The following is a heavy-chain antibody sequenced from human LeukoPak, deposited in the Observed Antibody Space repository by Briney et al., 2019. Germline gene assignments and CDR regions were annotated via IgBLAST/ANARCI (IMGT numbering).Heavy chain of an antibody. D-gene: IGHD5-18*01. Sequence: GESLKISCKGSGYSFTSYWIGWVRQMPGKGLEWMGIIYPGDSDTRYSPSFQGRVTISADKSISTAYLQWSSLKASDTAMYYCARHKGEAVQLWDYFDYWGQGTLVTVSS. V-gene: IGHV5-51*01. CDR1: GYSFTSYW. CDR2: IYPGDSDT. CDR3: ARHKGEAVQLWDYFDY. J-gene: IGHJ4*02.